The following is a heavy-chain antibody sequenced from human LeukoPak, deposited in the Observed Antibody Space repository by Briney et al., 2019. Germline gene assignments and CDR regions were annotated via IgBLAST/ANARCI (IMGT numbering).Heavy chain of an antibody. J-gene: IGHJ6*03. CDR3: ARTIEGYSYGFKPYYYYMDV. V-gene: IGHV1-18*01. CDR2: ISGYNGNT. D-gene: IGHD5-18*01. CDR1: GYTFTSYG. Sequence: ASVKVSCKASGYTFTSYGISWVRQAPGKGLEWMGWISGYNGNTNYAQKLQGRVTMTTDTSTSTAYMELRSLRSDDTAVYYCARTIEGYSYGFKPYYYYMDVWGKGTTVTVSS.